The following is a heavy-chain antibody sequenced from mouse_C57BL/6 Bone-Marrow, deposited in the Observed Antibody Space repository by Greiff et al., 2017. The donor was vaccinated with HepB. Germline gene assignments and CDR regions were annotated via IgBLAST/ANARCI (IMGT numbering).Heavy chain of an antibody. CDR2: IYPGDGDT. Sequence: VKLQESGPELVKPGASVKISCKASGYAFSSSWMNWVKQRPGKGLEWIGRIYPGDGDTNYNGKFKGKATLTADKSSSTAYMQLSSLTSEDSAVYFCARDEGGYYSFAYWGQGTLVTVSA. CDR3: ARDEGGYYSFAY. J-gene: IGHJ3*01. CDR1: GYAFSSSW. D-gene: IGHD2-3*01. V-gene: IGHV1-82*01.